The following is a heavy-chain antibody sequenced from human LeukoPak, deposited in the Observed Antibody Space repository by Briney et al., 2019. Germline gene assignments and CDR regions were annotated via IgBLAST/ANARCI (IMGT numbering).Heavy chain of an antibody. CDR2: IYHSGST. D-gene: IGHD3-3*01. CDR1: GGSISSGGYY. J-gene: IGHJ6*03. CDR3: ARIQQRFLEWSHIPMNYYMDV. Sequence: SETLSLTCTVSGGSISSGGYYWSWIRQPPGKGLEWIGYIYHSGSTYYNPSLKSRVTISVDRSKNQFSLKLSSVTAADTAVYYCARIQQRFLEWSHIPMNYYMDVWGKGTTVTVSS. V-gene: IGHV4-30-2*01.